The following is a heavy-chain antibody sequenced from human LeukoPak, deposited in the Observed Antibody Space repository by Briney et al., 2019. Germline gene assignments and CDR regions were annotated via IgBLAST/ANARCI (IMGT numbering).Heavy chain of an antibody. CDR1: GFTFSRSS. J-gene: IGHJ6*03. V-gene: IGHV3-48*04. CDR2: ISNFGDII. D-gene: IGHD6-13*01. Sequence: GGSLRLSCAASGFTFSRSSMNWVRQAPGKGLEWISHISNFGDIIHYADSVEGRFTISRDNAKNSLYLQMDSLRAEDTAVYYCAKDATAVVGTVYMDVWGKGTTVTISS. CDR3: AKDATAVVGTVYMDV.